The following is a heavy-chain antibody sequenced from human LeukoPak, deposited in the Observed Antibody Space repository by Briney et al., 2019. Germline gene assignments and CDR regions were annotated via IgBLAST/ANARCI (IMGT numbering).Heavy chain of an antibody. Sequence: GGSLRLSCAASGFTFSRYGMHWVRQAPGKGLELVAFIRFDGSNKYHADSVKGRFTISRDNSKNTLHLQMSSLRGEDTAVYYCAKDFTYAVAGRGDFDYWGQGTLVTVSS. J-gene: IGHJ4*02. D-gene: IGHD6-19*01. CDR3: AKDFTYAVAGRGDFDY. CDR1: GFTFSRYG. CDR2: IRFDGSNK. V-gene: IGHV3-30*02.